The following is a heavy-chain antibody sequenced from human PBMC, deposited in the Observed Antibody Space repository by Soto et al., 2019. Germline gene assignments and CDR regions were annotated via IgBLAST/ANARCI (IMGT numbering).Heavy chain of an antibody. V-gene: IGHV4-39*01. Sequence: PXAILSLTFTVSGVSISNRSYYWGWIRRPPGKGLEWIGTIYYSGITYYNPSLKSRVTISVDTSKNQFSLKLTSVTAADTAVYYCARHGSKWGQGTLVTVSS. CDR2: IYYSGIT. CDR1: GVSISNRSYY. CDR3: ARHGSK. J-gene: IGHJ4*02.